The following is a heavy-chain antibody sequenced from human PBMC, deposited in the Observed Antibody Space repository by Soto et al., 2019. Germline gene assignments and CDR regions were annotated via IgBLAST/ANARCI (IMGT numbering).Heavy chain of an antibody. CDR3: AKLSQWPSYYYYMDV. CDR1: GFTFGSYA. D-gene: IGHD6-19*01. V-gene: IGHV3-23*01. J-gene: IGHJ6*03. Sequence: EVQLLESGGGLVQPGGSLRLSCTASGFTFGSYAMSWVRQPPGKGLEWVSAIRGSGGSTYYADSVKGRFTNSRDNSKNALYLQMNRLRAEDTAVYYWAKLSQWPSYYYYMDVWGKGTTVTVSS. CDR2: IRGSGGST.